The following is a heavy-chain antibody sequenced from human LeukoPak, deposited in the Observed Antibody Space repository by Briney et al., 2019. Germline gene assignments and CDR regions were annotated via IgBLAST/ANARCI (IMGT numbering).Heavy chain of an antibody. CDR3: ARQYSSSSGVDY. CDR1: GGTFSSYA. Sequence: GASVKVSCKASGGTFSSYAISWVRQAPGQGLEWMGRIIPILGIANYAQKFQGRVTITADKSTSTAYMELRSLRSDDTAVYYCARQYSSSSGVDYWGQGTLVTVSS. V-gene: IGHV1-69*04. J-gene: IGHJ4*02. D-gene: IGHD6-6*01. CDR2: IIPILGIA.